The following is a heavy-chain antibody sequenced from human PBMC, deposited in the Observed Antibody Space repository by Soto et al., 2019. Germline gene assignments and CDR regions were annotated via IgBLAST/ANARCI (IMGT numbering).Heavy chain of an antibody. Sequence: GGSLRLSCAASGFTFSSYSMNWVRQAPGKGLEWVSSISSSSSYIYYADSVKGRFTISRDNAKNSLYLQMNSLRAEDTAVYYCARDSSSSWSQYYYYYYMDVWGKGTTVTVSS. CDR3: ARDSSSSWSQYYYYYYMDV. J-gene: IGHJ6*03. CDR2: ISSSSSYI. CDR1: GFTFSSYS. D-gene: IGHD6-13*01. V-gene: IGHV3-21*01.